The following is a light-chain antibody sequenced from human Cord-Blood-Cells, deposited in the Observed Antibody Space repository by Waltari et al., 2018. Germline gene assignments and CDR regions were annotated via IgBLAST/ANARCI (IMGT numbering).Light chain of an antibody. V-gene: IGKV1-5*01. J-gene: IGKJ2*01. CDR1: QSISSW. CDR2: DAS. Sequence: DIQMTQSPSTLSASVGDRVTITCRASQSISSWLAWYQQNPGKAPKLLIYDASSLESGDPSRFSGSGAGTEFTLTISSLQPDDFATYYCQQYNSYSYTFGQGTKLEIK. CDR3: QQYNSYSYT.